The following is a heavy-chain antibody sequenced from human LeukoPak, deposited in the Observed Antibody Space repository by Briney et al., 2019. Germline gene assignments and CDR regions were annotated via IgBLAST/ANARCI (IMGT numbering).Heavy chain of an antibody. J-gene: IGHJ4*02. Sequence: GGSLRLSCAASGITVSSNYMSWVRQAPGKGLEWVSVIYSGGSTYYADSVKGRFTISRDNSKNTLYLQMNSLRAEDTAVYYCARAQTGPYFDYWGREPWSPSPQ. CDR3: ARAQTGPYFDY. CDR2: IYSGGST. CDR1: GITVSSNY. D-gene: IGHD1-1*01. V-gene: IGHV3-53*01.